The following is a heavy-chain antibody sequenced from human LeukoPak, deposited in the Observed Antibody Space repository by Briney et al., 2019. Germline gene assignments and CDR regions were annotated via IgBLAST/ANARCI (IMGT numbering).Heavy chain of an antibody. J-gene: IGHJ4*02. CDR1: GGTFSSYA. V-gene: IGHV1-69*13. CDR2: ISPIYGTA. CDR3: AREGIVTTYSNCLDF. Sequence: SVKVSCKASGGTFSSYAISWVRQARGRGLEWMGGISPIYGTANYAQKFQGRVTITADESTSTAYMELSSLRSEDTAVYYCAREGIVTTYSNCLDFWGQGTLVTVSS. D-gene: IGHD4-11*01.